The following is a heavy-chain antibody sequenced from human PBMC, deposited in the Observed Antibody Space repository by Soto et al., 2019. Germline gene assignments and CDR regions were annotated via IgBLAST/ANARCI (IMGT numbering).Heavy chain of an antibody. Sequence: PSETLSLTCTVSGGSISSYYWSWIRQPPGKGLEWIGYIYYSGSTNYNPSLKSRVTISVDTSKNQFSLKLSSVTAADTAVYYCARDFLGSMTTRWGQGTLVTVSS. CDR2: IYYSGST. J-gene: IGHJ4*02. V-gene: IGHV4-59*01. D-gene: IGHD4-17*01. CDR3: ARDFLGSMTTR. CDR1: GGSISSYY.